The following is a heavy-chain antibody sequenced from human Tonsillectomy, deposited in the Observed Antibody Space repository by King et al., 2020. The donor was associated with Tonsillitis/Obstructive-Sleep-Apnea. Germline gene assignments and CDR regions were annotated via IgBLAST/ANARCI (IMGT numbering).Heavy chain of an antibody. J-gene: IGHJ4*02. CDR3: ASLYSSSSDY. V-gene: IGHV3-23*04. CDR1: GFTFSSYA. CDR2: ISGIGGST. Sequence: VQLVESGGGLVQPGGSLRLSCAASGFTFSSYAMTWVRQAPGKGLEWVSAISGIGGSTFYADSVKGRFTISRDNSKTTLYLQMKGLRAEDTAVYYCASLYSSSSDYWGQGTLVTVSS. D-gene: IGHD6-6*01.